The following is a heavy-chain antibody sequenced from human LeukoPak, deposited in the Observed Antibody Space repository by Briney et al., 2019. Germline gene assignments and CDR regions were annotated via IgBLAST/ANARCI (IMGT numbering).Heavy chain of an antibody. D-gene: IGHD4-11*01. CDR2: IKRDGSEK. J-gene: IGHJ5*02. CDR3: ARAPDYSNYVWFDT. V-gene: IGHV3-7*01. CDR1: GFTFSSYW. Sequence: GGSLRLSCAASGFTFSSYWMTWVRQAPGKGLEWVANIKRDGSEKYYVDSVKGRFTISRDNAKSSLYLQMNSLRTEDTAVYYCARAPDYSNYVWFDTWGQGTLVTVSS.